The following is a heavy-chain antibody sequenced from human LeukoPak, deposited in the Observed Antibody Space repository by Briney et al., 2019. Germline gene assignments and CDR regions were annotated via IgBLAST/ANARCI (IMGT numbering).Heavy chain of an antibody. J-gene: IGHJ4*02. CDR1: GYTFTGYY. V-gene: IGHV1-2*02. CDR3: ARVSMVRGVIPFDY. CDR2: INPNSGGT. D-gene: IGHD3-10*01. Sequence: ASVKVSCKASGYTFTGYYMHWVRQAPGQGLEWMGWINPNSGGTNYAQKFQGRVTMTRDTSISTAYMELSRLRSDDTAVYYCARVSMVRGVIPFDYWGQGTLVTVSS.